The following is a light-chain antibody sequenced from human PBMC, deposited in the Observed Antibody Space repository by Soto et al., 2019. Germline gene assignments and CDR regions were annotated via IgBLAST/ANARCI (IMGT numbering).Light chain of an antibody. CDR2: AAS. CDR1: QGISSY. J-gene: IGKJ4*01. Sequence: DIQLTQSPSFLSASVGDRVTITCRASQGISSYLAWYQQKPGKAPKLLIYAASTLQSGVPSRFSGSGSGTKFTLTISTLQPEDCATYYCQQLNSYPHTFGGGTKVAIK. V-gene: IGKV1-9*01. CDR3: QQLNSYPHT.